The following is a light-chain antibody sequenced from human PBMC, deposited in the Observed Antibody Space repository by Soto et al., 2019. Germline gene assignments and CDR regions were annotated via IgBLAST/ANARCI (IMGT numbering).Light chain of an antibody. Sequence: DIQMTQSPSTLSASVGDRVTITCRASHSISSWLAWYQQKPGKAPKLLIYKASSLESGVPSRFSGSGSGTEFTLTSSSLQPDDFAPYYCQQYNSYPWTFGQGTKVEIK. CDR1: HSISSW. CDR3: QQYNSYPWT. V-gene: IGKV1-5*03. J-gene: IGKJ1*01. CDR2: KAS.